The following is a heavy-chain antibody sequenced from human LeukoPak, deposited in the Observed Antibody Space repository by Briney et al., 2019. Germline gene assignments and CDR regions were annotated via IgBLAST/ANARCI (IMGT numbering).Heavy chain of an antibody. D-gene: IGHD3-3*01. CDR1: DVSFTNYY. J-gene: IGHJ4*02. Sequence: PSETLSLTCAVSDVSFTNYYWTWIRQSPGKGLEWVSYITSSSNTIYYADSVKGRFTISRDNAKNSLYLQMNSLRAEDTAVYYCAREGTIFGVVPTFDYWGQGTLVTVSS. CDR2: ITSSSNTI. V-gene: IGHV3-48*01. CDR3: AREGTIFGVVPTFDY.